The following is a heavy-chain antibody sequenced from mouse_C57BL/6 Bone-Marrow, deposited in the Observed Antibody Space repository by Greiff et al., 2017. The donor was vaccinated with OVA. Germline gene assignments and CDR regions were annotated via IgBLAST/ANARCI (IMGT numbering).Heavy chain of an antibody. V-gene: IGHV1-62-2*01. Sequence: VQLQQSGAELVKPGASVKLSCKASGYTFTEYTIHWVKQRSGQGLEWIGWFYPGSGSIKYNEKFKDKATLTADTSSRTVYMELNRLTSDDSAVYFSARHEAAPGYWYFDVWGTGTTVTVSA. J-gene: IGHJ1*03. CDR2: FYPGSGSI. CDR3: ARHEAAPGYWYFDV. CDR1: GYTFTEYT.